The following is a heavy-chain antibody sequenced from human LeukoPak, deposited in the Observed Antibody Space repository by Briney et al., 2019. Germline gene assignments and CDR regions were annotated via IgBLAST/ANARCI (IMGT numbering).Heavy chain of an antibody. J-gene: IGHJ1*01. Sequence: GGSLRLSCAASGFTFSSYWMHWVRQAPGKGLVWVSRINSDGSSASYADSVKGRFTISRDNAKNTLYLQMNSLRAEDTAVYYCTRYDYYDSSGYKIAEYFQHWGQGTLVTVSS. CDR2: INSDGSSA. V-gene: IGHV3-74*01. CDR3: TRYDYYDSSGYKIAEYFQH. CDR1: GFTFSSYW. D-gene: IGHD3-22*01.